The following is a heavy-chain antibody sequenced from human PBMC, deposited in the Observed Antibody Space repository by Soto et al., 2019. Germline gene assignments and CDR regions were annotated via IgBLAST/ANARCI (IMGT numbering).Heavy chain of an antibody. V-gene: IGHV4-31*03. CDR1: GGSISSGGYY. Sequence: NPSETLSLTCTVSGGSISSGGYYWSWIRQHPGKGLEWIGYIYYSGSTYYNPSLKSRVTISVDTSKNQFSLKLSSVTAADTAVYYCARGLSSPTFDPWGQGTLVTVSS. D-gene: IGHD6-13*01. CDR3: ARGLSSPTFDP. J-gene: IGHJ5*02. CDR2: IYYSGST.